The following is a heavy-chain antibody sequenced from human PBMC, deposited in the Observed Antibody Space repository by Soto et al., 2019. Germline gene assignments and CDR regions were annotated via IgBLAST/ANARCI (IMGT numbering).Heavy chain of an antibody. CDR3: ARLAGTPTQVVPSYYYYMDV. CDR2: IYYSGST. J-gene: IGHJ6*03. V-gene: IGHV4-39*01. Sequence: SETLSLTCTVSGGSISSSSYYWGWIRQPPGKGLEWIGSIYYSGSTYYNPSLKSRVTISVDTSKNQFSLKLSSVTAADTAVYYCARLAGTPTQVVPSYYYYMDVWGKGTTVTVSS. CDR1: GGSISSSSYY. D-gene: IGHD6-19*01.